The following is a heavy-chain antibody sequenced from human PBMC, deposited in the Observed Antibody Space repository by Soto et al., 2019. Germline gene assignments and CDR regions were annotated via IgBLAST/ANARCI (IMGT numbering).Heavy chain of an antibody. CDR3: ARGVYYFDY. CDR2: ISSGSSYI. V-gene: IGHV3-21*01. Sequence: EVQLVESGGGLVKPGGSLGLSVAALGFTFVPYTLNWVRKAQGKGLGWVSSISSGSSYIYYEGSVKGRFTISRDNAKNSLYLQMNSLRAEDTAVYYCARGVYYFDYWGQGTLVTVSS. CDR1: GFTFVPYT. J-gene: IGHJ4*02.